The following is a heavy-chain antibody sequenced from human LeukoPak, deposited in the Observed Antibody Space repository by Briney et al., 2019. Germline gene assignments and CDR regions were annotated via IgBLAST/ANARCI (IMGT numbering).Heavy chain of an antibody. CDR1: GFTFSNDY. Sequence: GVSLRLSCAASGFTFSNDYMHWVRHAPGKGLVWVTRINTDGSTTTYADSVKGRFTISRDNAKNTLYLQMNSLRVEDTAVYYCARGRGGSYHYGGQGTVVSVSS. D-gene: IGHD1-26*01. CDR2: INTDGSTT. V-gene: IGHV3-74*01. J-gene: IGHJ4*02. CDR3: ARGRGGSYHY.